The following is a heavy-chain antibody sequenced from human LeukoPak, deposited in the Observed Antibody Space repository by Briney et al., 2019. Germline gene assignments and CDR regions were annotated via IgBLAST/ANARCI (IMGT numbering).Heavy chain of an antibody. D-gene: IGHD1-26*01. Sequence: SQTLSLTCAISGDSVSSNSAAWNWIRQSPSRGLEWLGRTYYRSKWYNDYAVSVKSRITINPDTSKNQFSLQLNSVTPEDTAVYYCARGPWIVGATLYYFDYWGQGTLVTVSS. CDR3: ARGPWIVGATLYYFDY. CDR1: GDSVSSNSAA. V-gene: IGHV6-1*01. CDR2: TYYRSKWYN. J-gene: IGHJ4*02.